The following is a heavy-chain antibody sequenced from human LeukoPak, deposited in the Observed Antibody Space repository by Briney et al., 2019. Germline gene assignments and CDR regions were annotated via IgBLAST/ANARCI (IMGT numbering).Heavy chain of an antibody. Sequence: GRSLRLSCAASGSTFSSYEMNWVRQAPGKGLEWVSYISSSGSTIYYADSVKGRFTISRDNSKNTLYLQMNSLRLEDTAVYYSAKSYSYGYDYWGQGTLVTVSS. D-gene: IGHD5-18*01. V-gene: IGHV3-48*03. CDR3: AKSYSYGYDY. J-gene: IGHJ4*02. CDR2: ISSSGSTI. CDR1: GSTFSSYE.